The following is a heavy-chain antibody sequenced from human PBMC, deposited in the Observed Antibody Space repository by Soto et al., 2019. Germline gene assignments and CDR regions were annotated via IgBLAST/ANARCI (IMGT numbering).Heavy chain of an antibody. J-gene: IGHJ4*02. Sequence: TLSLTCTVSGGSISSGDYYWSWIRQPPGKGLEWIGYIYYTGSTYYNPSLKSRVTISVDTSKNQFSLKLSSVTAADTAMYYCANLYYDILTGYYLFDYWGQGTLVTVSS. CDR1: GGSISSGDYY. V-gene: IGHV4-30-4*01. D-gene: IGHD3-9*01. CDR2: IYYTGST. CDR3: ANLYYDILTGYYLFDY.